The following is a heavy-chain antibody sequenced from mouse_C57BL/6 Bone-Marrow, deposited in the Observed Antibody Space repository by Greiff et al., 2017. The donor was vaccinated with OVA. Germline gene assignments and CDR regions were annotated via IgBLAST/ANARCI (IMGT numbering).Heavy chain of an antibody. Sequence: VQLKQSGAELVRPGASVKLSCTASGFNIKDDYMHWVKQRPEQGLEWIGWIDPENGDTEYASKFQGKATITADTSSNTAYLQLSSLTSEDTAVYYCSLYYCGSSYFYFDYWGQGTTLTVSS. CDR2: IDPENGDT. J-gene: IGHJ2*01. D-gene: IGHD1-1*01. CDR3: SLYYCGSSYFYFDY. CDR1: GFNIKDDY. V-gene: IGHV14-4*01.